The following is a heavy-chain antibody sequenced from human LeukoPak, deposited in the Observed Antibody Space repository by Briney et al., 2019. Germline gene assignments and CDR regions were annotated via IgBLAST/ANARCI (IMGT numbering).Heavy chain of an antibody. D-gene: IGHD2-15*01. CDR1: GFTFSSYE. Sequence: GGSLRLSCAASGFTFSSYEMNWVRQAPGKGLEWVSYISSSGSAIYYADSVKGRFTMSRDNAKNSLYLQMNGLRVEDTAVYYCARDDGCSGGSCFAFQHWGQRTLVTVSS. V-gene: IGHV3-48*03. CDR3: ARDDGCSGGSCFAFQH. J-gene: IGHJ1*01. CDR2: ISSSGSAI.